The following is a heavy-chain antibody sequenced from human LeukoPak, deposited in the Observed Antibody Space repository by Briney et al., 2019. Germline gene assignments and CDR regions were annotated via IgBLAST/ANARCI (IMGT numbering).Heavy chain of an antibody. CDR1: GGSFRGYY. CDR2: INHSGST. CDR3: ARGDSQFDP. Sequence: SETLSLTCAVYGGSFRGYYWSWIRQPPGKGLEWIGEINHSGSTNYNPSLKSRVTISVDTSKNQFSLKLSSVTAADTAVYYCARGDSQFDPWGQGTLVTVSS. V-gene: IGHV4-34*01. D-gene: IGHD3-22*01. J-gene: IGHJ5*02.